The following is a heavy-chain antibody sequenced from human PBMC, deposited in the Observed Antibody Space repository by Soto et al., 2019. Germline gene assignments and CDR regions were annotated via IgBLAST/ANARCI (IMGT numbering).Heavy chain of an antibody. J-gene: IGHJ4*02. CDR1: GFIFSNYA. Sequence: GGSLRLSCAASGFIFSNYAMSWVRQAPGRGLEWVSIIKYNGSNKYYADSVKGRFTISRDNTKNTLYLQMNSLRAEDTAVYYCARDVLRFLEWCLDYWGQGTLVTVSS. V-gene: IGHV3-30*04. CDR2: IKYNGSNK. D-gene: IGHD3-3*01. CDR3: ARDVLRFLEWCLDY.